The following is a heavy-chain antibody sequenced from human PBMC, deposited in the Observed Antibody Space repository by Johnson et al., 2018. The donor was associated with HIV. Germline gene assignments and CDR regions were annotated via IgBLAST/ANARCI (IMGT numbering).Heavy chain of an antibody. D-gene: IGHD6-13*01. CDR1: GFTFTNAW. CDR3: STGFSSWAFDI. V-gene: IGHV3-15*05. CDR2: IKSKTDGGTT. J-gene: IGHJ3*02. Sequence: EVQLVESGGGLVKPGGSLRLSCAASGFTFTNAWMTWVRQAPGKGLEWVGRIKSKTDGGTTDYAAPVQGKFSISRDDSKNTLYLQMNSLKTEDTAVYYCSTGFSSWAFDIWGQGTMVTVSS.